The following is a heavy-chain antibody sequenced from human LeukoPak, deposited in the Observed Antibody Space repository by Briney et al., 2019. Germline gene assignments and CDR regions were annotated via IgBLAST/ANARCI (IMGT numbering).Heavy chain of an antibody. J-gene: IGHJ5*02. Sequence: GGSLRLSCEASGFTFSRYDMHWVRHATGKGLEWVSAIGTAGVTYYPGSVKGRFTVSRENAKNSLYLQMNSLRAGDTAVYYCARGGYCSGGSCYLGSSWFDPWGQGTLVTVSS. D-gene: IGHD2-15*01. CDR1: GFTFSRYD. CDR2: IGTAGVT. CDR3: ARGGYCSGGSCYLGSSWFDP. V-gene: IGHV3-13*01.